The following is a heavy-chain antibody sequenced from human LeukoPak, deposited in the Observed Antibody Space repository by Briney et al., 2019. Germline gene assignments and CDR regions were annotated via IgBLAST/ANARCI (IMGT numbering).Heavy chain of an antibody. CDR3: TTVYYGSGSYYNRFDY. D-gene: IGHD3-10*01. Sequence: GGSLRLSCAASGFTFSNAWMSWVRQAPGKGLEWVGRIKSKTDGGTRDYAAPVKGRFTISRDDSKNTLYLQMNSLKTEDTAVYYCTTVYYGSGSYYNRFDYWGQGTLVTVSS. V-gene: IGHV3-15*01. CDR1: GFTFSNAW. CDR2: IKSKTDGGTR. J-gene: IGHJ4*02.